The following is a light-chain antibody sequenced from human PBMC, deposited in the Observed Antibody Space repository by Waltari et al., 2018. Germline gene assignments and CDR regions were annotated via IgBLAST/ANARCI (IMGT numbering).Light chain of an antibody. J-gene: IGKJ1*01. Sequence: EIMLTQSPGTLSLSPGERATLSCKARQSISKYLAWYQQKPGQAPRLLIYHASSRATGIPDRFSGSGSETDFSLTISRLETEDFAVYYCQHYVRLPATFGQGTNVEIK. CDR2: HAS. CDR3: QHYVRLPAT. CDR1: QSISKY. V-gene: IGKV3-20*01.